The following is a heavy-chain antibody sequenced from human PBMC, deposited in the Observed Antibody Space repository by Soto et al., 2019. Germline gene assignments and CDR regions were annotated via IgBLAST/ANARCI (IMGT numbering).Heavy chain of an antibody. CDR2: ISSSGNNI. CDR1: GFTFRDYY. J-gene: IGHJ6*03. Sequence: PGGSLRLSCAASGFTFRDYYMSWVRQTPGKGLEWVSYISSSGNNIYYSDSVKGQFTISRDNAKNSLYLQMNNLRAEDTAVYYCARGRGIFGVIKSHYMDVWGKGTTVTVSS. D-gene: IGHD3-3*01. V-gene: IGHV3-11*01. CDR3: ARGRGIFGVIKSHYMDV.